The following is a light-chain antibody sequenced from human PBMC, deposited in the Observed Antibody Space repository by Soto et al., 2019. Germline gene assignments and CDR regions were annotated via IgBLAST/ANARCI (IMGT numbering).Light chain of an antibody. J-gene: IGLJ1*01. Sequence: QSALTQPASVSGSPGQSITISCTGTSSDVGGYNYVSWYQQHPGKAPKLMIYDVTNRPSGVSDRFSGSKSGYTASLTISGLQAEDEADYYCSSYTTSSTYVFGTETKLTVL. CDR1: SSDVGGYNY. CDR2: DVT. V-gene: IGLV2-14*03. CDR3: SSYTTSSTYV.